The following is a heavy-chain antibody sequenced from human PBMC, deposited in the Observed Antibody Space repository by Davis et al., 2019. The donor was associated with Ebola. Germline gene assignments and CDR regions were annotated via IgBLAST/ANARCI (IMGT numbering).Heavy chain of an antibody. Sequence: SETLSLTCSVSGGSISSHYWSWIRQSPGKGLEWIGYGYYGGRTDYNPSLKSRALISVDTSKNHFSLSLSSVTAADTAIYYCARSVFYDSTGYFVHWYYNLWGRGTLVTVSS. CDR3: ARSVFYDSTGYFVHWYYNL. V-gene: IGHV4-59*11. CDR1: GGSISSHY. J-gene: IGHJ2*01. D-gene: IGHD3-22*01. CDR2: GYYGGRT.